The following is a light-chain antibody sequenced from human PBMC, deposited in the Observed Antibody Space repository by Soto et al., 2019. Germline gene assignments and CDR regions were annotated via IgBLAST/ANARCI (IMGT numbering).Light chain of an antibody. Sequence: QSVLTQPPSASGTPGPRGTLSCSGSSSNVGNNTVSWYQQLPGTAPKVLIYSDDQRPSGVPDRFSGSRSGSSASLAISGLQSGDEADYYCASWEDSLNGWVICGGTKLTVL. CDR1: SSNVGNNT. V-gene: IGLV1-44*01. CDR3: ASWEDSLNGWV. CDR2: SDD. J-gene: IGLJ3*02.